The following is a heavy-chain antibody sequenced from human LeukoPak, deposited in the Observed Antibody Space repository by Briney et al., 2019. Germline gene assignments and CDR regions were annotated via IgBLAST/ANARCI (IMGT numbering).Heavy chain of an antibody. CDR1: GFSFSSYW. V-gene: IGHV3-74*01. CDR2: ISSDGSII. CDR3: ARDGVVVGATKGTLDY. J-gene: IGHJ4*02. Sequence: SGGSLRLSCAASGFSFSSYWMHWVHQAPGKGLVWVSRISSDGSIINYADSVKGRFTISRDNSKNTLYLQMNSLRAEDTAVYYCARDGVVVGATKGTLDYWGQGTLVTVSS. D-gene: IGHD1-26*01.